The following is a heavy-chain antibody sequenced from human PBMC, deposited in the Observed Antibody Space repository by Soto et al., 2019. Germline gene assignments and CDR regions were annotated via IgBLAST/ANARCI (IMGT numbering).Heavy chain of an antibody. CDR1: GGTFSSYA. V-gene: IGHV1-69*06. J-gene: IGHJ4*02. D-gene: IGHD2-15*01. CDR2: IIPIFGTA. CDR3: ARSTKRYCSGGSCYSFGFAY. Sequence: QVQLVQSGAEVQKPGSSVKVSCKASGGTFSSYAISWVRQAPGQGLEWMGGIIPIFGTANYAQKFQGRVTITADKATSTAYMELSSLRSEDTAVYYCARSTKRYCSGGSCYSFGFAYWGQGTLVTVSS.